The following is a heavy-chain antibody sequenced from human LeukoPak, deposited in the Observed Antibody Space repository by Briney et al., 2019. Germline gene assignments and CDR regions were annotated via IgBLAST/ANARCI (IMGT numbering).Heavy chain of an antibody. CDR3: ACYSSLDY. Sequence: SGGSLRLSCAASGFTVSNNYMSWVRQAPGKGLEWVSLIYSGGSTYYADSVKGRFTISRDNSKNTLYLQMNSLRADDTAVYYCACYSSLDYWGQGTLVTVSS. J-gene: IGHJ4*02. D-gene: IGHD2/OR15-2a*01. CDR1: GFTVSNNY. V-gene: IGHV3-53*01. CDR2: IYSGGST.